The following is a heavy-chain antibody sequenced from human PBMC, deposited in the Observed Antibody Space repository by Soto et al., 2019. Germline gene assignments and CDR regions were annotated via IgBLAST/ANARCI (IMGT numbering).Heavy chain of an antibody. CDR3: ARDNGYSYGYTLDH. CDR1: SGSITIGSIY. CDR2: IYHNGRT. D-gene: IGHD5-18*01. Sequence: SETLSLTCTVSSGSITIGSIYWSWIRQPPGKGLEWIGYIYHNGRTTYNPSLKSRVTISVDTSKNQFSLDVYSVTTADTAVYYCARDNGYSYGYTLDHWGQGTLVTVSS. V-gene: IGHV4-61*01. J-gene: IGHJ4*02.